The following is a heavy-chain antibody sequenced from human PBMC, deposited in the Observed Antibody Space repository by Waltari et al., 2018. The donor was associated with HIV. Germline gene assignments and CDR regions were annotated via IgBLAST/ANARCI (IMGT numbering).Heavy chain of an antibody. CDR3: SRHCLQKGWLPQLKYYYGMDV. D-gene: IGHD1-1*01. CDR1: GGSISSSSCY. CDR2: LFHSGST. J-gene: IGHJ6*02. V-gene: IGHV4-39*01. Sequence: QQQLQESGPGLVKPSETLSLTCTVSGGSISSSSCYWAWLRQSPGKGLEWLGSLFHSGSTYDMPSLRIRATISGDMSANRFSLKLTSVTATDTAVYFGSRHCLQKGWLPQLKYYYGMDVWGQGTTVIVSS.